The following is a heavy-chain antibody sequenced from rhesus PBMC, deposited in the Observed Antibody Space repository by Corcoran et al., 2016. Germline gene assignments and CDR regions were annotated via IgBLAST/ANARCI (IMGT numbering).Heavy chain of an antibody. J-gene: IGHJ5-1*01. CDR3: VRIQYISGKNRFDV. CDR1: GFSLSTSGLG. V-gene: IGHV2S1*01. CDR2: IYWDDYM. D-gene: IGHD4-23*01. Sequence: QVTLNESGPALVKPTQTLTLTCTFSGFSLSTSGLGVGWYRQPPGKALEWLAIIYWDDYMYSTTSRKSRITNSKDTSKNPVVLTMTNMDPVDTAKYYCVRIQYISGKNRFDVWGAGVLVTVSS.